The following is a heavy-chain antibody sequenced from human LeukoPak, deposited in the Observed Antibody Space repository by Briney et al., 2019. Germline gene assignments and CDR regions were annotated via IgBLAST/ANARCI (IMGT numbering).Heavy chain of an antibody. CDR3: AKSIRFCSSSSCFAGYYNYGLHV. CDR1: GFTFSSYG. J-gene: IGHJ6*02. Sequence: PGRSLRLSCAASGFTFSSYGMHWVRQAPGKGLEWVAVISYDGSNKYYADSVKGRFTISRDNSKNTLYLQMNSLRAEDTAVYYCAKSIRFCSSSSCFAGYYNYGLHVWGQGTTVIVSS. D-gene: IGHD2-2*01. V-gene: IGHV3-30*18. CDR2: ISYDGSNK.